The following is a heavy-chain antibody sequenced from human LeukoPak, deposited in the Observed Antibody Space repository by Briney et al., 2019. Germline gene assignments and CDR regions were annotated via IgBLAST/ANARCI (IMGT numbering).Heavy chain of an antibody. J-gene: IGHJ4*02. CDR1: GGSISSGGYY. CDR3: ARGQQQLVPNSVPSGFDY. Sequence: SETLSLTCTVSGGSISSGGYYWSWIRQHPGKGLEWIGYIYYRGSTYYNPSLKSRVTISVDTSKNQFSLKLSSVTAADTAVYYCARGQQQLVPNSVPSGFDYWGQGTLVTVSS. V-gene: IGHV4-31*03. CDR2: IYYRGST. D-gene: IGHD6-13*01.